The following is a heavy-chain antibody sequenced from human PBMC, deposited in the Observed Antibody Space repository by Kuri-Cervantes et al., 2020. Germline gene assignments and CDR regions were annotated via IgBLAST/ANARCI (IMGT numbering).Heavy chain of an antibody. CDR1: GYTFTSYD. CDR3: ARAEGKWSLDY. J-gene: IGHJ4*02. CDR2: MNPNSGST. Sequence: GGSLRLSCKASGYTFTSYDINWVRQATGQGLEWMGWMNPNSGSTGYAQKFQGRVTMTRDTSTSTAYMELSSLRSEDTAKYYCARAEGKWSLDYWGQGTLVTSPQ. D-gene: IGHD2-15*01. V-gene: IGHV1-8*01.